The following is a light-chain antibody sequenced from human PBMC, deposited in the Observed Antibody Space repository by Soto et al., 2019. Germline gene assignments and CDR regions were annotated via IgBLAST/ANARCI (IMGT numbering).Light chain of an antibody. CDR3: LQDYNYPRA. Sequence: DIQMTQSPSTLSASVGDRVTITCRASQSIDGWLAWYQQKPGKAPRLLIYRASDLESGVPSRFRGSASGTDFTLTISSLQLEDFATYYCLQDYNYPRAFGQGTKVDIK. CDR2: RAS. V-gene: IGKV1-5*03. J-gene: IGKJ1*01. CDR1: QSIDGW.